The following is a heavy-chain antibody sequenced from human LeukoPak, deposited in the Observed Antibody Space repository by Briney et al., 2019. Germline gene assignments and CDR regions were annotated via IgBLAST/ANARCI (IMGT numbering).Heavy chain of an antibody. D-gene: IGHD4-17*01. J-gene: IGHJ4*02. CDR3: ARAGNGDPFDY. Sequence: SETLSLTCAVYGGSFSGYYWSWIRQPPGKGLEWIGEINHSGSTNYNPSLKSRVTISVDTSKNQFSLKLSSVTAADTAVYYCARAGNGDPFDYWGQGTLVTVSS. CDR2: INHSGST. V-gene: IGHV4-34*01. CDR1: GGSFSGYY.